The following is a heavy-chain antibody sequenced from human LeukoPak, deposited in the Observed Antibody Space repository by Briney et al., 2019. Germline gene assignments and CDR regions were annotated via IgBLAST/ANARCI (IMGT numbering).Heavy chain of an antibody. CDR2: ISSSSSAI. Sequence: GGSLRLSCAASGFTFSSYSMNWVRQAPGKGLEWVSYISSSSSAIDYADSAKGRFTISRDNAKNSLYLQMNSLRAEDTAVYYCASGITLLRGVMDFWGQGTLVTVSS. D-gene: IGHD3-10*01. V-gene: IGHV3-48*01. J-gene: IGHJ4*02. CDR1: GFTFSSYS. CDR3: ASGITLLRGVMDF.